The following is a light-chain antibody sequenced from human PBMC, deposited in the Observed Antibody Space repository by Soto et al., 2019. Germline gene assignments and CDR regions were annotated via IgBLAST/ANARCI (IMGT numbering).Light chain of an antibody. CDR2: EVS. Sequence: QSVLTQPASVSGSPGQSITISCTGTSSDVGGYNYVSWYQQHPGKAPKLMIYEVSNRPLGVSNRFSGSKSGNTASLTISGLQAEDEADYYCAAWDDSLNAYVFGTGTKGAVL. CDR3: AAWDDSLNAYV. CDR1: SSDVGGYNY. V-gene: IGLV2-14*01. J-gene: IGLJ1*01.